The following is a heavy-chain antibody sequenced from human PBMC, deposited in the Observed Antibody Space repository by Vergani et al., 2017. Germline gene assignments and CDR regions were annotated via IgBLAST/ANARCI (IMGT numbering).Heavy chain of an antibody. D-gene: IGHD2-15*01. CDR3: ARGLGYCRGDSDPNDY. CDR2: IIPMFGTA. V-gene: IGHV1-69*15. Sequence: QVQLVQSGAEVKKPGSSVKVSCKASGGTFSTYAFNWVRQAPGQGLEWMGRIIPMFGTANYAQKFQGRGTITADESTRTGYMELSSLRSEDTAVYYCARGLGYCRGDSDPNDYWGQGTLVTVSS. J-gene: IGHJ4*02. CDR1: GGTFSTYA.